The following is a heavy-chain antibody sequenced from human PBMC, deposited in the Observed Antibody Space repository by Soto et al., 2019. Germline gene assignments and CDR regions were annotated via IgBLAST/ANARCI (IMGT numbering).Heavy chain of an antibody. Sequence: QVQLVQSGAEVQKPGSSVKVSCKASGGTFSSFALTWVRQAPGQGLEWMGWINPNSGGTNYAQKFQGWVTMTRDTSISTAYMELSRLRSDDTAVYYCAVESPLYSSSWPRKRLWYYGMDVGGQGTTVTVSS. J-gene: IGHJ6*02. CDR2: INPNSGGT. CDR1: GGTFSSFA. D-gene: IGHD6-13*01. CDR3: AVESPLYSSSWPRKRLWYYGMDV. V-gene: IGHV1-2*04.